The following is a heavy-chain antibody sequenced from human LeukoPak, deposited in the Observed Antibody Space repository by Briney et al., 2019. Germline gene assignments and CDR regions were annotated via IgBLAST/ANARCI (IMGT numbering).Heavy chain of an antibody. Sequence: GGSLRLSCAASGFIFNIYVMHWVRQAPGKGLGWLAFIRYDGSNKNYADSVKGRFTISRDNTKNSLYLQMNNLRAEDTAVYYCAKDKTMVRELDYWGQGTLVTVSS. V-gene: IGHV3-30*02. CDR1: GFIFNIYV. CDR3: AKDKTMVRELDY. D-gene: IGHD3-10*01. J-gene: IGHJ4*02. CDR2: IRYDGSNK.